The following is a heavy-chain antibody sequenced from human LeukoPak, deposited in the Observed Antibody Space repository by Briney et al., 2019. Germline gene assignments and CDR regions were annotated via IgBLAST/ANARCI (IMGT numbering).Heavy chain of an antibody. V-gene: IGHV3-48*03. D-gene: IGHD1-26*01. J-gene: IGHJ3*02. CDR1: GFTFSSYE. CDR3: AKGGQWELPLAGASDI. Sequence: GGSLRLSCAASGFTFSSYEMNWVRQAPGKGLEWVSYISSSGSTIYYADSVKGRFTISRDNAKNSLYLQMNSLRAEDMALYYCAKGGQWELPLAGASDIWGQGTMVTVSS. CDR2: ISSSGSTI.